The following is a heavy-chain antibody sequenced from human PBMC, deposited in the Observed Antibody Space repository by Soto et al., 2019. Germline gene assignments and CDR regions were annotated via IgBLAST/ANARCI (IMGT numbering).Heavy chain of an antibody. CDR3: ARQVVVGTSAEYNWFDP. D-gene: IGHD2-2*01. CDR1: GGTFSSYA. Sequence: SVKVSCKASGGTFSSYAISWVRQAPGQGLEWMGGIIPIFGTANYAQKFQGRVTITADESTSTAYMELRSLRSDDTAVYYCARQVVVGTSAEYNWFDPWGQGTLVTVSS. J-gene: IGHJ5*02. CDR2: IIPIFGTA. V-gene: IGHV1-69*13.